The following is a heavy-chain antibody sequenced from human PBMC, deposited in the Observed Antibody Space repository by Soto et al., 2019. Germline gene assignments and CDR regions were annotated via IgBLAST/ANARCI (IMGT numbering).Heavy chain of an antibody. J-gene: IGHJ5*02. CDR2: IKQDGSEK. V-gene: IGHV3-7*05. D-gene: IGHD3-10*01. CDR3: ARDKLYYYGSGSAS. CDR1: GFTFSSYW. Sequence: EVQLVESGGGLVQPGGSLRLSCAASGFTFSSYWMSWVRQAPGKGLEWVANIKQDGSEKYYVDSVKGRFTISRDNAKNSLYLQMKSLRAEDTAVYYCARDKLYYYGSGSASWGQGTLVTVSS.